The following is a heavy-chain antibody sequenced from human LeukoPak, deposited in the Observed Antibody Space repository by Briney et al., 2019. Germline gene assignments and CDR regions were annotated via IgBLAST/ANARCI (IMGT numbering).Heavy chain of an antibody. CDR2: IYYSGST. Sequence: SETLSLTCTVSGGSISSYYWSWIRQPPGKGVEWIGYIYYSGSTNYNPSLKSRVTISVDTSKNQFSLKLSSVTAADTAVYYCARGGYYGSGNDFRFDPWGQGTLVTVSS. J-gene: IGHJ5*02. D-gene: IGHD3-10*01. V-gene: IGHV4-59*12. CDR3: ARGGYYGSGNDFRFDP. CDR1: GGSISSYY.